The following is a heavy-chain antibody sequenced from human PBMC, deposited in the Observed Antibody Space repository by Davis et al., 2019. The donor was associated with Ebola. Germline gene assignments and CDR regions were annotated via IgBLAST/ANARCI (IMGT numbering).Heavy chain of an antibody. Sequence: ASVKVSCKASGYTFTSYDINWVRQATGQGLEWMGWMNPNSGNTGYAQKFQGRVTMTRNTSISTAYMELSSLRSEDTAVYYCATGRYSNPPRFDYWGQGTLVTVSS. J-gene: IGHJ4*02. CDR3: ATGRYSNPPRFDY. V-gene: IGHV1-8*01. CDR2: MNPNSGNT. CDR1: GYTFTSYD. D-gene: IGHD4-11*01.